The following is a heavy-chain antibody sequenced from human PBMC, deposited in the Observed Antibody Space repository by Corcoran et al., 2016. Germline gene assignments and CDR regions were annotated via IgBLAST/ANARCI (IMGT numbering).Heavy chain of an antibody. V-gene: IGHV3-15*01. D-gene: IGHD2-2*01. CDR1: GFTFSNAW. CDR3: TTGAIVVVPAATGWYYGMDV. J-gene: IGHJ6*02. CDR2: IKSKTDGGTT. Sequence: EVQLVESGGGLVKPGGSLRLSCAASGFTFSNAWMSWVRQAPGKGLEWVGRIKSKTDGGTTDYAAPVKGRFTISRDDSKNTLYLQMNSLKTDDTAVYYCTTGAIVVVPAATGWYYGMDVWGQGTTVTVSS.